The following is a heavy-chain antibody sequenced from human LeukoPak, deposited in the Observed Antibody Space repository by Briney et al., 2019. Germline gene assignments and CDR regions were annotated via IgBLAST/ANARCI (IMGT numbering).Heavy chain of an antibody. Sequence: PGGSLRLSCAASGFTVSSNYMSWVRQAPGKGLEWVSVIYSGGSTYYADSVKGRFTISRDNSKNTLYLQMNSLRAEDTAVYYCARGGSGWQDDAFDIWGQGTMVTVSS. D-gene: IGHD6-19*01. CDR3: ARGGSGWQDDAFDI. CDR1: GFTVSSNY. V-gene: IGHV3-53*01. J-gene: IGHJ3*02. CDR2: IYSGGST.